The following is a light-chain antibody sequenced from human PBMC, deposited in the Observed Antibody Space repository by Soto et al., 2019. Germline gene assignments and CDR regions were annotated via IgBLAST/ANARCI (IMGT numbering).Light chain of an antibody. Sequence: QAVRTQPPSASGTPGQNVSISCSGGPSNIGSNSVNWLQQLPGAAPKLLIYKNDQRPSGVPDRFSASKSGTSASLAISGLQSEDEADHYCAAWDDSQRRVFGSGTRSPS. J-gene: IGLJ1*01. V-gene: IGLV1-44*01. CDR1: PSNIGSNS. CDR3: AAWDDSQRRV. CDR2: KND.